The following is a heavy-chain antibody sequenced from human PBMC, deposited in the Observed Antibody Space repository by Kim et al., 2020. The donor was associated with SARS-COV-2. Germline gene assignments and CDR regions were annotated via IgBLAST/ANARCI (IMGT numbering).Heavy chain of an antibody. J-gene: IGHJ4*02. D-gene: IGHD2-15*01. Sequence: GRFTISRDNSKNTLYLQLNSLRVEDTAMYYCAKGVEAYCSGGSCYSMDYWGQGTLVTVSS. CDR3: AKGVEAYCSGGSCYSMDY. V-gene: IGHV3-30*02.